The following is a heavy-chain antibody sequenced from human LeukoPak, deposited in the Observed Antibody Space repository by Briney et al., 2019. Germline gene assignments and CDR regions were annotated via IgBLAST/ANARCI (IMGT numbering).Heavy chain of an antibody. Sequence: GGPLRLSCAASGFTFSSFSMNWVRQAPGKGLEWVSSITSSNSYIYYADSVKGRFTISRDNAKNSLYLQMNSLRAEDTAVYYCARGMGSSRSSIDYWGQGTLVTVSS. CDR2: ITSSNSYI. D-gene: IGHD1-26*01. CDR3: ARGMGSSRSSIDY. V-gene: IGHV3-21*01. CDR1: GFTFSSFS. J-gene: IGHJ4*02.